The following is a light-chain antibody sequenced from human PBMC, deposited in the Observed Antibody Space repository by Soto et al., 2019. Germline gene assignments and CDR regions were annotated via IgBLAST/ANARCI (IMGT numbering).Light chain of an antibody. V-gene: IGKV1-9*01. Sequence: DLQLTQSPSFLSASVGDRVTITCRASQGISSYLAWYQQKPGKAPKLLIYAASTLQSGVPSRFSGSGSGTEFTLTSSSLQPEDFATYYGQQLNSYPLFGPRTKVD. J-gene: IGKJ3*01. CDR1: QGISSY. CDR2: AAS. CDR3: QQLNSYPL.